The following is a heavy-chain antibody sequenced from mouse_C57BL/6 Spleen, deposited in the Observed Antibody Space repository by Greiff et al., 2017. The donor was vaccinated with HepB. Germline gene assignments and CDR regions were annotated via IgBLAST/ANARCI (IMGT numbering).Heavy chain of an antibody. CDR1: GFTFSDYY. J-gene: IGHJ2*01. CDR2: INYDGSST. D-gene: IGHD2-3*01. Sequence: EVQLVESEGGLVQPGRSMKLSCTASGFTFSDYYMAWVRQVPEKGLEWVANINYDGSSTYYLDSLKSRFIISRDNAKNILYLQMSSLKSEDTATYYCARADGYYEAFDYWGQGTTLTVSS. V-gene: IGHV5-16*01. CDR3: ARADGYYEAFDY.